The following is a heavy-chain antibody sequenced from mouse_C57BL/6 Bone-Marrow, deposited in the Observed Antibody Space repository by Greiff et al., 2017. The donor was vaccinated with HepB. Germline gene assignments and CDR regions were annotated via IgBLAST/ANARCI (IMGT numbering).Heavy chain of an antibody. Sequence: QVQLQQSGAELVKPGASVKISCKASGYAFSSYWMNWVKQRPGKGLEWIGQIYPGDGDTNYNGKFKGKATLTADKSSSTAYMQLSSLTSEDSAVYFCARLGSNYSWFAYWGQGTLVTVSA. CDR3: ARLGSNYSWFAY. D-gene: IGHD2-5*01. CDR2: IYPGDGDT. J-gene: IGHJ3*01. CDR1: GYAFSSYW. V-gene: IGHV1-80*01.